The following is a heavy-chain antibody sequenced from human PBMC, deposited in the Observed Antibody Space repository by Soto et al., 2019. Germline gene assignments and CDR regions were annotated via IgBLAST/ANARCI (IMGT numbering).Heavy chain of an antibody. CDR1: GYSFTSYW. CDR2: IDPSDSYT. Sequence: PGESLKISCKGSGYSFTSYWIGWVRQMPGKGLEWMGRIDPSDSYTNYSPSFQGHVTISADKSISTAYLQWSSLKASDTAMYYCASGPRGYCSSTSCRELGNYYGMDVWGQGTTVTVSS. J-gene: IGHJ6*02. V-gene: IGHV5-10-1*01. D-gene: IGHD2-2*01. CDR3: ASGPRGYCSSTSCRELGNYYGMDV.